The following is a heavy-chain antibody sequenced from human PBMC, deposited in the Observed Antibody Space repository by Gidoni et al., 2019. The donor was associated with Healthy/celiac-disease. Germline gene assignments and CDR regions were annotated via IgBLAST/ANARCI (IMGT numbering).Heavy chain of an antibody. V-gene: IGHV3-23*01. J-gene: IGHJ4*02. CDR3: AKVGALPHFDY. CDR1: GFTFISYA. D-gene: IGHD1-26*01. Sequence: EVQLLESGRGLVQPGGSLRLSCAASGFTFISYAMSWVRQFPGQWLEWFLAIGGSGGSTYYADSVKCRFTISRDNSKNTLYLQMNSLRAEDTAVYYCAKVGALPHFDYWGQGTLVTVSS. CDR2: IGGSGGST.